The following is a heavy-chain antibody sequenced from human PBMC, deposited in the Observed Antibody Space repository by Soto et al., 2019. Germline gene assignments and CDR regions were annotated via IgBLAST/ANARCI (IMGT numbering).Heavy chain of an antibody. V-gene: IGHV4-59*08. D-gene: IGHD1-1*01. CDR1: GGSISYYY. CDR3: ARHLRRDGYNYYFDF. J-gene: IGHJ4*02. CDR2: IYYSGST. Sequence: SETLSLTCIVSGGSISYYYWSWIRQSPGKGLEWIGYIYYSGSTKYSPSLESRVTMSVDTSKNQFSLKLSSVTAADTAVYFCARHLRRDGYNYYFDFWGQGTLVTVSS.